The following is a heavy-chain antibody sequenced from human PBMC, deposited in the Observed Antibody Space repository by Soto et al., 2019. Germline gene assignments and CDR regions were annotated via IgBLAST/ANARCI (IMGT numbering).Heavy chain of an antibody. J-gene: IGHJ6*02. CDR2: ISYSGST. V-gene: IGHV4-61*01. D-gene: IGHD6-19*01. CDR1: GGSVSSGSYY. Sequence: SETLSLTCPVSGGSVSSGSYYWSWIRQPPGKGLEWIGYISYSGSTNYNPSLKSRVTISVDTSKNQFSLKLSSVTAADTAVYYCARVPLTSWDSSGLWYYYYGMDVWGQGTTVTVSS. CDR3: ARVPLTSWDSSGLWYYYYGMDV.